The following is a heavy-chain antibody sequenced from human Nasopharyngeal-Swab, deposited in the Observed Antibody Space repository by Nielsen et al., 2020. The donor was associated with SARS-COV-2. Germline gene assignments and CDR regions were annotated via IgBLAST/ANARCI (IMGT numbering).Heavy chain of an antibody. CDR1: GYTFTSYG. CDR2: ISAYNGRT. V-gene: IGHV1-18*01. D-gene: IGHD6-25*01. Sequence: ASVKVSCKAFGYTFTSYGISWVRQAPGQGLEWMGWISAYNGRTHYAQKFQGRVTMTTDTSTSTAYMDLRSLRSDDTAVYYCARDPRGPDYWGQGTLVTVSS. J-gene: IGHJ4*02. CDR3: ARDPRGPDY.